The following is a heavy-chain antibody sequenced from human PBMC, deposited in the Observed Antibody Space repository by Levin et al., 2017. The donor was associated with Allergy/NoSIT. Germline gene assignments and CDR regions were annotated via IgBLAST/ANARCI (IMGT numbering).Heavy chain of an antibody. V-gene: IGHV3-30-3*01. D-gene: IGHD2-2*01. J-gene: IGHJ6*02. CDR3: ARDLDYVVVPAAIQYYYYGMDV. Sequence: PGESLKISCAASGFTFSSYAMHWVRQAPGKGLEWVAVISYDGSNKYYADSVKGRFTISRDNSKNTLYLQMNSLRAEDTAVYYCARDLDYVVVPAAIQYYYYGMDVWGQGTTVTVSS. CDR2: ISYDGSNK. CDR1: GFTFSSYA.